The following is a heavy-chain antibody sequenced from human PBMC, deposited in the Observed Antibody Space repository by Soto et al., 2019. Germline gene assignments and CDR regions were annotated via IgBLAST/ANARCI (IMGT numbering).Heavy chain of an antibody. J-gene: IGHJ5*02. CDR1: GGSISSSSYY. D-gene: IGHD3-10*01. CDR3: ASKRRRGSGSYYVSGPWFDP. V-gene: IGHV4-39*01. Sequence: SETLSLTCTVSGGSISSSSYYWGWIRQPPGKGLEWIGSIYYSGSTYYNPSLKSRVTISVDTSKNQFSLRLSSVTAADTAVYYCASKRRRGSGSYYVSGPWFDPWGQGTLVTVSS. CDR2: IYYSGST.